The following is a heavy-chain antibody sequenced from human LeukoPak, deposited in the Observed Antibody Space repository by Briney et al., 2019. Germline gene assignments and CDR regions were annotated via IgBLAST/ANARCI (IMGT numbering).Heavy chain of an antibody. CDR3: ARRSGIAVAGAFDY. J-gene: IGHJ4*02. CDR2: ISSSGSTI. CDR1: GFTFSDYY. D-gene: IGHD6-19*01. Sequence: GGSLRLSCAASGFTFSDYYMSWIRQAPGKGLEWVSYISSSGSTIYYADSVKGRFTISRDNSKNTLYLQMNSLRAEDTAVYYCARRSGIAVAGAFDYWGQGTLVTVSS. V-gene: IGHV3-11*01.